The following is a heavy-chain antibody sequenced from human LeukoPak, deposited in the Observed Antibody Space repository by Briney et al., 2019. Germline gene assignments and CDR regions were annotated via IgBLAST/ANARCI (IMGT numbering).Heavy chain of an antibody. J-gene: IGHJ4*02. CDR2: ISGSGGST. CDR3: ARDLSGVTGYTYGRGIDY. Sequence: GGSLRLSCAASGFTFSSFAMSWVRQAPGKGLEWVSAISGSGGSTYYADSVKGRFTISRDNAKTSLYLQMNSLRAEDTAVYYCARDLSGVTGYTYGRGIDYWGQGTLVTVSS. CDR1: GFTFSSFA. D-gene: IGHD5-18*01. V-gene: IGHV3-23*01.